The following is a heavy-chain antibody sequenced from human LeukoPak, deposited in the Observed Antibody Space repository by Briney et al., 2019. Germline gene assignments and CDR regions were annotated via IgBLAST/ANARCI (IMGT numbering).Heavy chain of an antibody. D-gene: IGHD6-13*01. CDR2: VSDSGST. CDR3: AREGSSAGSFDS. Sequence: PSETLSLTCNVSGGSISSYYWSWIRQPPGNRLEWIGYVSDSGSTRYIPSLKSRVTISVDTSKNQFSLRLTSVTAADTAVYYCAREGSSAGSFDSWGQGTLVTVSS. CDR1: GGSISSYY. V-gene: IGHV4-59*01. J-gene: IGHJ4*02.